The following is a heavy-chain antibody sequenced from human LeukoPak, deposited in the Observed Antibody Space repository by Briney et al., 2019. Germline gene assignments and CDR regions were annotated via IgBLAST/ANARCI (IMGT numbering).Heavy chain of an antibody. D-gene: IGHD1-26*01. CDR3: ARVVGHGNFDY. J-gene: IGHJ4*02. V-gene: IGHV3-64*02. CDR1: GFTLSSYS. CDR2: MSADGGST. Sequence: PGGSLRLSCAASGFTLSSYSMHWVRQAPGEGLEYVSAMSADGGSTYYADSVKGRFIISRDTSKNTLYLQMDSLRPEDMAVYYCARVVGHGNFDYWGQGTLVTVSS.